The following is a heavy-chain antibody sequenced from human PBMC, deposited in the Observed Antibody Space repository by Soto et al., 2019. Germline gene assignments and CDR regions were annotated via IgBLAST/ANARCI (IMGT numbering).Heavy chain of an antibody. CDR2: IYYSGST. J-gene: IGHJ6*02. D-gene: IGHD3-10*01. Sequence: PSETLSLTCTVSGGTISSGGYCWSWIRQHPGKGLEWIGYIYYSGSTYYNPSLKSRVTISVDTSKNQFSLKLSSVTAADTAVYYCARDRGSGRFDYYYYGMDVWGQGTTVTVSS. V-gene: IGHV4-31*03. CDR1: GGTISSGGYC. CDR3: ARDRGSGRFDYYYYGMDV.